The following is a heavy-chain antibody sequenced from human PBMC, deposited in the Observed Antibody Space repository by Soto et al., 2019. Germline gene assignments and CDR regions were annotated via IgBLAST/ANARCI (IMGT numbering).Heavy chain of an antibody. CDR1: GFTFSSYA. CDR2: VGDSGGST. Sequence: PGGSLRLSCAASGFTFSSYAMTWVRQAPGKGLEWVSAVGDSGGSTYYADSVKGRFTISRDNTKNTLYLQMNSLRAEDTAVYYCAKDMDLYDTSGIYAHWGQGTLVTVS. J-gene: IGHJ4*02. CDR3: AKDMDLYDTSGIYAH. D-gene: IGHD3-22*01. V-gene: IGHV3-23*01.